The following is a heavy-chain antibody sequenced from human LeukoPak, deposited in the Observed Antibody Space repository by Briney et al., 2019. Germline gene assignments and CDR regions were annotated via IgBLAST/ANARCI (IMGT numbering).Heavy chain of an antibody. CDR3: ARGNWGSDY. V-gene: IGHV4-34*01. D-gene: IGHD7-27*01. CDR2: INHSGST. CDR1: GGSSSGYY. J-gene: IGHJ4*02. Sequence: SETLSLTCAVYGGSSSGYYWSWIRQPPGKGLEWIGEINHSGSTNYNPSLKSRVTISVDTSKNQFSLKLSSVTAADTAVYYCARGNWGSDYWGQGTLVTVSS.